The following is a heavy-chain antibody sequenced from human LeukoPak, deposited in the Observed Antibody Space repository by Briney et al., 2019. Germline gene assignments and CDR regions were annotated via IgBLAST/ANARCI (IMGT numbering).Heavy chain of an antibody. CDR2: ISSSGSII. V-gene: IGHV3-48*03. J-gene: IGHJ5*02. CDR3: ARDSSGWYHWFDP. CDR1: GFTFSSYE. Sequence: GGSLRLSCAASGFTFSSYEMNWVRQAPGKGLEWVSYISSSGSIIYHADSVKGRFTISRDNAKNSLYLQMNSLRVEDTAVYYCARDSSGWYHWFDPWGQGTLVTVSS. D-gene: IGHD6-19*01.